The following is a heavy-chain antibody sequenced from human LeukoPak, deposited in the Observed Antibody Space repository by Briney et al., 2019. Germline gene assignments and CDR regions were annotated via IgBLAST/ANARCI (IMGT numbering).Heavy chain of an antibody. V-gene: IGHV4-59*11. CDR2: IYTGGTT. CDR3: TKATKWLAFDD. J-gene: IGHJ4*02. D-gene: IGHD6-19*01. Sequence: PSETLSLTCTVSGGSTSSHFWSWIRQPPGKGLEWIGNIYTGGTTNYNPSLKCGVTISIDTSKNQLSLHLASVTAADTAVYYCTKATKWLAFDDWGRGTLVTVSS. CDR1: GGSTSSHF.